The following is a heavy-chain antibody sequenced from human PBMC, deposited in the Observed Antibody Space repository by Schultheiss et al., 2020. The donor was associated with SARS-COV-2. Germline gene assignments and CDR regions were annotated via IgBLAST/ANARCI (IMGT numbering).Heavy chain of an antibody. Sequence: ASVKVSCKASGYTFTSYAMHWVRQAPGQRLEWMGWINAGNGNTNYAQKLQGRVTITADESTSTAYMELSSLRSEDTAVYYCARDDLVRGVIIATYGMDVWGQGTTVTVSS. J-gene: IGHJ6*02. CDR1: GYTFTSYA. CDR2: INAGNGNT. V-gene: IGHV1-3*01. D-gene: IGHD3-10*01. CDR3: ARDDLVRGVIIATYGMDV.